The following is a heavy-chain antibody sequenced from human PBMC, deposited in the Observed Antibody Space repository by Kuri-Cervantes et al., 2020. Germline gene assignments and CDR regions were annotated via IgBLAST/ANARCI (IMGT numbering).Heavy chain of an antibody. Sequence: GSLRLSCAVYGGSFTDYYWNWIRQPPGKGLEWIGRVDHRGGTNYNPSLRSRVTISIDKSKNHFSLSPTSVTAADTATYYCARSAHMGLKIWGQGTLVTVSS. V-gene: IGHV4-34*01. CDR1: GGSFTDYY. CDR3: ARSAHMGLKI. J-gene: IGHJ4*03. CDR2: VDHRGGT. D-gene: IGHD4/OR15-4a*01.